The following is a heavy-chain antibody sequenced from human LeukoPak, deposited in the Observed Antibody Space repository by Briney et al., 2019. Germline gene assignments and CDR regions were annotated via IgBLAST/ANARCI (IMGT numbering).Heavy chain of an antibody. D-gene: IGHD3-10*01. Sequence: GGSLRLSCAASGFTFSSYSTNWVRQAPGKGLEWVSSISSSSSYIYYADSVKGRFTISRDNAKNSLYLQMNSLRAEDTAVYYCARDEEYYGSGSYIYWGQGTLVTVSS. CDR3: ARDEEYYGSGSYIY. J-gene: IGHJ4*02. V-gene: IGHV3-21*01. CDR2: ISSSSSYI. CDR1: GFTFSSYS.